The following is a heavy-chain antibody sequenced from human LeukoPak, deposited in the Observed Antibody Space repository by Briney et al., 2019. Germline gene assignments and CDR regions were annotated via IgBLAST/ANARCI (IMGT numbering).Heavy chain of an antibody. D-gene: IGHD6-13*01. J-gene: IGHJ4*02. CDR1: GFTVSSNY. CDR3: ARDPESSSFDL. Sequence: GGSLRLSCAASGFTVSSNYMSWVRQAPGKGLEWVSVIYSNGDTYYAYSVKGRFTISRDNSKNTVYLQMNSLRADDTAVYYCARDPESSSFDLWGRGALVTVSS. V-gene: IGHV3-53*01. CDR2: IYSNGDT.